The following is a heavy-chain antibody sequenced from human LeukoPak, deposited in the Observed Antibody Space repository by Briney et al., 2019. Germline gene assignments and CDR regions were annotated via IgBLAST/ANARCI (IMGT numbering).Heavy chain of an antibody. J-gene: IGHJ4*02. Sequence: GRSLRLSCAASGFTFSSYAMHWVRQAPGKGLEWVAVISYDGSNKYYADSVKGRFTISGDNSKNTLYLQMNSLRAEDTAVYYCARDGGIYSGSYWVDYWGQGTLVTVSP. CDR1: GFTFSSYA. D-gene: IGHD1-26*01. CDR2: ISYDGSNK. CDR3: ARDGGIYSGSYWVDY. V-gene: IGHV3-30-3*01.